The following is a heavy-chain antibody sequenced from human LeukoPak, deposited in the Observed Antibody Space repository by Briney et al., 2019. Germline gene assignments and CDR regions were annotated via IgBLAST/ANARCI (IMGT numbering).Heavy chain of an antibody. CDR3: ARHDYNGDY. V-gene: IGHV4-39*01. CDR2: IYYSGST. J-gene: IGHJ4*02. D-gene: IGHD4-11*01. Sequence: PSGTLSLTCTVSGGSISSSSYYWGWIRQPPGKGLEWIGSIYYSGSTYYNPSLKSRVTISVDTSKNQFSLKLSSVTAADTAVYYCARHDYNGDYWGQGTLVTVSS. CDR1: GGSISSSSYY.